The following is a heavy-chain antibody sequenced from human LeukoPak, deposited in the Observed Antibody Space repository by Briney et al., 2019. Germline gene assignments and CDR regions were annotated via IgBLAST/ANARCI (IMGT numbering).Heavy chain of an antibody. Sequence: GGSLRLSCAASGFTFSSYAMSWVRQAPGKGLEWVSAISGSGGSTYYADSVKGRFTISRDNSKNTLYLQMNSLRAEDTAVYYCAKDLGDSSGYHIFDYWDQGTLVTVSS. CDR3: AKDLGDSSGYHIFDY. CDR1: GFTFSSYA. D-gene: IGHD3-22*01. V-gene: IGHV3-23*01. CDR2: ISGSGGST. J-gene: IGHJ4*02.